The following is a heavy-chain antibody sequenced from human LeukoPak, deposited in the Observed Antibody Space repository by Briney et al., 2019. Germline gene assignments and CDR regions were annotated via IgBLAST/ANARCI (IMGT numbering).Heavy chain of an antibody. D-gene: IGHD3-22*01. CDR3: AIYYYDSSGSRMIPFDY. CDR1: GGTFSSYA. J-gene: IGHJ4*02. CDR2: IIPIFGTA. V-gene: IGHV1-69*01. Sequence: ASVKVSCKASGGTFSSYAISWVRQAPGQGLEWMGGIIPIFGTATYAQKFQGRVTITADESTSTAYMELSSLRSEDTAVYYCAIYYYDSSGSRMIPFDYWGQGTLVTVSS.